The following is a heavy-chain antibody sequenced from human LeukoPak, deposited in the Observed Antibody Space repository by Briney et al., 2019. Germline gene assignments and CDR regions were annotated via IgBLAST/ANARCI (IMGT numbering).Heavy chain of an antibody. V-gene: IGHV3-7*01. CDR2: IKQDGSET. D-gene: IGHD5-24*01. J-gene: IGHJ6*03. CDR1: GFTFSSYG. Sequence: PGGSLRLSCAASGFTFSSYGMHWVRQAPGKGRECVANIKQDGSETHYVDSVKSRFTISRDNGRNSMYLQMNSLRAEDTAVYYCARGALRGIRDRGEPYYYYYMDVWGQGTLVTVSS. CDR3: ARGALRGIRDRGEPYYYYYMDV.